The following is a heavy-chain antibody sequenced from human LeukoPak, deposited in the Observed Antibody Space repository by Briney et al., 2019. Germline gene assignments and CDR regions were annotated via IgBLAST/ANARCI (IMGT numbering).Heavy chain of an antibody. CDR3: ARALGYSYGSFDY. V-gene: IGHV3-30-3*01. CDR1: GFTFSSYA. J-gene: IGHJ4*02. Sequence: GGSLRLSCAASGFTFSSYAMHWVRQAPGKGLEWVAVISYDGSNKYYADSVKGRFTISRDNSKNTLYLQMNSLRAEDTAVYYCARALGYSYGSFDYWGQGTLVTVSS. CDR2: ISYDGSNK. D-gene: IGHD5-18*01.